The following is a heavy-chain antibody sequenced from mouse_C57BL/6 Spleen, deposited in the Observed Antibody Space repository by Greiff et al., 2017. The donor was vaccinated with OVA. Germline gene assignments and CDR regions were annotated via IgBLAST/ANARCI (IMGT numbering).Heavy chain of an antibody. Sequence: QVQLQQPGAELVMPGASVKLSCKASGYTFTSYWMHWVKQRPGQGLEWIGEIDPSDSYTTYNQKFKGKSTLTVDKSSSTAYMQLSSLTSEDSAGDDGARKRTVVASHWYFDVWGTGTTVTVSS. CDR2: IDPSDSYT. V-gene: IGHV1-69*01. J-gene: IGHJ1*03. CDR1: GYTFTSYW. CDR3: ARKRTVVASHWYFDV. D-gene: IGHD1-1*01.